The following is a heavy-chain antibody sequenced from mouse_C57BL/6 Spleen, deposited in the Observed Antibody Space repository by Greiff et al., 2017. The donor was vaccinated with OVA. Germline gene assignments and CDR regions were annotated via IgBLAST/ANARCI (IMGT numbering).Heavy chain of an antibody. V-gene: IGHV1-55*01. CDR2: IYPGSGST. Sequence: QVQLQQPGAELVKPGASVKMSCKASGYTFTSYWITWVKQRPGQGLEWIGDIYPGSGSTNYNEKFKSTATLTVDTSSSTAYMQLSSLTSEDSAVYYCARERDYGSRGYFDVWGTGTTVTVSS. CDR3: ARERDYGSRGYFDV. D-gene: IGHD1-1*01. J-gene: IGHJ1*03. CDR1: GYTFTSYW.